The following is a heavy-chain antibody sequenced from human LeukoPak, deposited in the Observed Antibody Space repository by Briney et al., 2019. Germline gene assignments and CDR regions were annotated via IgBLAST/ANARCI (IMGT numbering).Heavy chain of an antibody. CDR1: GFTFSSYG. Sequence: GGSLRLSCAASGFTFSSYGMHWVRQAPGKGLEWVAVISYDGSNKYYADSVKGRFTISRDNSKNTLYLQMNSLRAEDTAVYYCAKEGIYDYFGGSYLSYYFDYGGQGPLVTVSS. D-gene: IGHD3-16*02. V-gene: IGHV3-30*18. CDR3: AKEGIYDYFGGSYLSYYFDY. J-gene: IGHJ4*02. CDR2: ISYDGSNK.